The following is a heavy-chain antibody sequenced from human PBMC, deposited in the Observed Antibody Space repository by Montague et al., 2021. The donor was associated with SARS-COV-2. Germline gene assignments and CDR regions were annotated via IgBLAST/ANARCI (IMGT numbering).Heavy chain of an antibody. V-gene: IGHV4-61*02. CDR2: VDTSGRT. J-gene: IGHJ6*02. Sequence: TLSLTCAVYGGSITSGNYYWTWVRLPAGQGLEWLGRVDTSGRTSYKPSLKSRVTISVDTSKNHFSLNLISVTAADTAVYYCARDRSSTRKTFYYYALDLWGQGTTVTVSS. CDR1: GGSITSGNYY. CDR3: ARDRSSTRKTFYYYALDL.